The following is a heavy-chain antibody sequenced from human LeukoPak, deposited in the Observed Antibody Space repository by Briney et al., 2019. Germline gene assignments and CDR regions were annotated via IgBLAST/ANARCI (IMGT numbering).Heavy chain of an antibody. D-gene: IGHD1-1*01. CDR3: ARGGTHGVYFDY. CDR1: GGSISSGGYY. V-gene: IGHV4-31*03. Sequence: LSETLSLTCTVSGGSISSGGYYWSWIRQHPGKGLEWIGYIYYSGSTYYNPSLKSRVTISVDTSKNQFSLKLSSVTAADTAVYYCARGGTHGVYFDYWGQGTLVTVSS. CDR2: IYYSGST. J-gene: IGHJ4*02.